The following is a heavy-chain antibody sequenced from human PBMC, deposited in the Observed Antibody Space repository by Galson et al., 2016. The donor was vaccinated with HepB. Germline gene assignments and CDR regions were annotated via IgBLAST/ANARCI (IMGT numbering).Heavy chain of an antibody. CDR1: GFSVSSYY. V-gene: IGHV3-53*01. CDR3: ARWSDSHGFDP. CDR2: INTGGGT. J-gene: IGHJ5*02. Sequence: SLRLSCAASGFSVSSYYMIWVRQAPGKGLEWVSAINTGGGTYYADSVRGRSTISRDNSKNTLYLQINNLRAEDTAVYYCARWSDSHGFDPWGQGTLVTVSS. D-gene: IGHD3-3*01.